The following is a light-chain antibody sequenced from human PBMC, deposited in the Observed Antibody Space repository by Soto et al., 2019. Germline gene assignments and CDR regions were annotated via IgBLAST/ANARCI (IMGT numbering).Light chain of an antibody. CDR1: QSIANY. CDR2: AAS. CDR3: QQNYSPPPIT. V-gene: IGKV1-39*01. Sequence: DMQMTQSPSSLSASVGDRVTITCRASQSIANYLNWYQQKPGKAPKLLIYAASTLQSGVPSKFSGSGFGTDFTHTISSLQTEDFATYYCQQNYSPPPITFGQGTRLEIK. J-gene: IGKJ5*01.